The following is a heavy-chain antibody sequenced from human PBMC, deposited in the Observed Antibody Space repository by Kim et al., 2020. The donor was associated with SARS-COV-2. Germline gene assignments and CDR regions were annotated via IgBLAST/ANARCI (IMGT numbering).Heavy chain of an antibody. CDR1: GFTFSSYA. D-gene: IGHD5-12*01. Sequence: GGSLRLSCAASGFTFSSYAMSWVRQAPGKGLEWVSAISGSGGSTYYADSVKGRFTISRDNSKNTLYLQMNSLRAEDTAVYYCAKDLMRWLRSRGVDYWGQGTLVTVSS. J-gene: IGHJ4*02. CDR2: ISGSGGST. CDR3: AKDLMRWLRSRGVDY. V-gene: IGHV3-23*01.